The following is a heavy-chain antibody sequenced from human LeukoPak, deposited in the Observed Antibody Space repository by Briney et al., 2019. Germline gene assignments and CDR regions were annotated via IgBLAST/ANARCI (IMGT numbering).Heavy chain of an antibody. CDR3: ARDQDSSGYYYLIHIYYFDY. J-gene: IGHJ4*02. V-gene: IGHV3-21*01. D-gene: IGHD3-22*01. CDR2: ISSSSSYI. Sequence: GGSLRLSCAASGFTFSSYSMNWVRQAPGKGLEWVSSISSSSSYIYYADSVKGRFTISRDNAKNSLYLQMNSLRAEDTAVYYCARDQDSSGYYYLIHIYYFDYWGQGTLVTVSS. CDR1: GFTFSSYS.